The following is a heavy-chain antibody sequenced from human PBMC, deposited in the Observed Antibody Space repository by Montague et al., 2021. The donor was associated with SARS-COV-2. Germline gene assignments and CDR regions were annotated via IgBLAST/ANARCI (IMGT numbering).Heavy chain of an antibody. CDR1: GVPVSNRYTH. CDR3: ASYWQGGSGRGS. D-gene: IGHD3-10*01. CDR2: IDYGGSP. Sequence: SETLSLTCTVSGVPVSNRYTHWSWIRQSPGKGLEWIWHIDYGGSPNYSPSLHSRVTISLDTSKNQLSLRLNSATAADTAAYYCASYWQGGSGRGSWGQGTLVTVPS. J-gene: IGHJ5*02. V-gene: IGHV4-61*01.